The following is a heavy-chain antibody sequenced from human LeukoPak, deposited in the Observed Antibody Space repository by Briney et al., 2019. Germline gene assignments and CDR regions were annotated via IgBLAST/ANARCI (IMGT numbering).Heavy chain of an antibody. CDR2: IYYSGST. V-gene: IGHV4-59*01. J-gene: IGHJ4*02. Sequence: SETLSLTCTVSGGSISSYYWSWIRQPPGKGLEWIGYIYYSGSTNYNPSLKSRVTISVDTSKNQFSLKLSSVTAADTAVYYCARATYYYDSSGYRAAVYFDYWGQGTLVTVSS. CDR3: ARATYYYDSSGYRAAVYFDY. CDR1: GGSISSYY. D-gene: IGHD3-22*01.